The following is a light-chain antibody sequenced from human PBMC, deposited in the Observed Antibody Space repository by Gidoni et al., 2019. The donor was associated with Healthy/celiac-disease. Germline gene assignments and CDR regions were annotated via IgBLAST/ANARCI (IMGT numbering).Light chain of an antibody. Sequence: SYELTQPSSVSVSPGQTARITCSGDVLAKKYARWFQQKPGQAPGLVIYKDSERPSGIPARFSGSSSGTTVTLTISGAQVEDEADYYCYSAADHEGVFGGGTKLTVL. CDR2: KDS. V-gene: IGLV3-27*01. CDR3: YSAADHEGV. J-gene: IGLJ2*01. CDR1: VLAKKY.